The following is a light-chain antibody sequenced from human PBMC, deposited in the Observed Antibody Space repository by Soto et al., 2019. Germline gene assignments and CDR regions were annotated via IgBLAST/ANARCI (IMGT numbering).Light chain of an antibody. V-gene: IGKV1-5*03. CDR2: KAS. CDR1: QSISSW. Sequence: DIQMTQSPYTLSASVGDRVTITCRASQSISSWLAWYQQKPGKAPKLLIYKASSLESGVPSRFSGSGSGTEFTLTISCLQPDDFATYYCQEYNSYSRTFGQGTKVEIK. J-gene: IGKJ1*01. CDR3: QEYNSYSRT.